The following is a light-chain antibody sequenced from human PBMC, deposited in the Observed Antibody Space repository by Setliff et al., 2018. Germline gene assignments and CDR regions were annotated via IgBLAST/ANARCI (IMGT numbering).Light chain of an antibody. CDR2: DVS. CDR1: SSDVGGYNY. J-gene: IGLJ1*01. V-gene: IGLV2-11*01. CDR3: CSYAGSYTSLYV. Sequence: ALAQPRSVSGSPGQSVTISCTGTSSDVGGYNYVSWYQQHPGKAPKFMIYDVSKRPSGVPDRFSGSKSGNTASLTISGLQAEDEADYYCCSYAGSYTSLYVFGTGTKVTVL.